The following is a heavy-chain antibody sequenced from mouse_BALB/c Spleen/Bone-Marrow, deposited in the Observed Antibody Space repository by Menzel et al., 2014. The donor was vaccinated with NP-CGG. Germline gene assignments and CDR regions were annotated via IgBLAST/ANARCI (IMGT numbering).Heavy chain of an antibody. CDR1: GFTFSSFG. D-gene: IGHD3-3*01. V-gene: IGHV5-17*02. CDR3: ARAGMDY. J-gene: IGHJ4*01. CDR2: ISSGSSTI. Sequence: EVMLVESGGGLVQPGGSRQLSCAASGFTFSSFGMHWVRQAPETGLEWVAYISSGSSTIYYADTVKGRFTISRDNPKNTLFLQMTSLRSEDTAMYYCARAGMDYWGQGTSVTVSS.